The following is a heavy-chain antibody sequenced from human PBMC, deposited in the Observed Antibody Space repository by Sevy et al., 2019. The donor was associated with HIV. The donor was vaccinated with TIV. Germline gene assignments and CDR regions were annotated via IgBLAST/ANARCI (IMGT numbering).Heavy chain of an antibody. CDR1: GYTFTSYG. D-gene: IGHD1-26*01. Sequence: ASVKVSCKASGYTFTSYGISWVRQAPGQGLEWMGWISAYNGNTNYAQKLQGRVTMTTDTSTSTAYMELRSLRSDDTAVYYCARDRVGATRSDDALDIWGQGTMVTVSS. V-gene: IGHV1-18*01. CDR3: ARDRVGATRSDDALDI. CDR2: ISAYNGNT. J-gene: IGHJ3*02.